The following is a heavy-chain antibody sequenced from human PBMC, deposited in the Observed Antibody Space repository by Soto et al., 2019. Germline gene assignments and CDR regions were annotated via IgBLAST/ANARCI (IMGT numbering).Heavy chain of an antibody. V-gene: IGHV4-59*01. J-gene: IGHJ5*02. CDR3: ARARRQLLQLNWFDP. CDR2: IYYSGST. CDR1: GGSISSYY. Sequence: QVQLQESGPGLVKPSETLSLTCTVSGGSISSYYWSWIRQPPGTGLEWIGYIYYSGSTNYNPSLKSRVTISVDTSKDQCSLKLSSVTAADTAVYYCARARRQLLQLNWFDPWGQGTLVTVSS. D-gene: IGHD2-15*01.